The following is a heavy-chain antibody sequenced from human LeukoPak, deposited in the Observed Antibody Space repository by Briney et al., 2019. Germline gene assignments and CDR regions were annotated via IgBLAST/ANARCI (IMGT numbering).Heavy chain of an antibody. D-gene: IGHD3-3*01. Sequence: SETLSLTCTVSDGSNISYYWSWIRQPPGKGLEWIGYIYYSGSTNYNPSLTSRVTISVDTSKNQFSLKLNSVTAADTAVYYCARQMTIFGVVDGRFDPWGQGILVTVSS. J-gene: IGHJ5*02. CDR3: ARQMTIFGVVDGRFDP. V-gene: IGHV4-59*08. CDR2: IYYSGST. CDR1: DGSNISYY.